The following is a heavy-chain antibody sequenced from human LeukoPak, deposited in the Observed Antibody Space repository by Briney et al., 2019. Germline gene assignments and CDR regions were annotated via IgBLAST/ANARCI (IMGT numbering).Heavy chain of an antibody. J-gene: IGHJ3*02. CDR1: GVSLSNARMG. CDR2: IFSSDDK. CDR3: ARINEWYYDFWSGYFRAFDI. D-gene: IGHD3-3*01. Sequence: ESGPTLVNPTETLTLTCTVSGVSLSNARMGVSWIRQPPGKALEWLAHIFSSDDKSYSTSLKSRLTISKDTSKSQVVLTMTNMDPVDTATYYCARINEWYYDFWSGYFRAFDIWGQGTMVTVSS. V-gene: IGHV2-26*01.